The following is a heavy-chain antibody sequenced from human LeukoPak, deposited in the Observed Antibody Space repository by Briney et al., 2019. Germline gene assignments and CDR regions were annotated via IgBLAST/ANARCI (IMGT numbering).Heavy chain of an antibody. D-gene: IGHD3-10*01. V-gene: IGHV4-39*07. CDR2: VYYSGNT. CDR3: ARGRHINYYYGSGSYFQK. J-gene: IGHJ1*01. Sequence: SETLSLTCTVSGGSISSSNYYWGWIRQPPGKGLECIGSVYYSGNTYYNPSLKSRVTISVDTSKNQFSLKLSSVTAADTAVYYCARGRHINYYYGSGSYFQKWGQGTLVTVSS. CDR1: GGSISSSNYY.